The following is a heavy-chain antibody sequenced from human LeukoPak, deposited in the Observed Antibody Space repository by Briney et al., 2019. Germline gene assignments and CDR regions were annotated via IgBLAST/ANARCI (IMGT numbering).Heavy chain of an antibody. V-gene: IGHV4-59*01. J-gene: IGHJ6*02. CDR1: GGSISGYY. Sequence: SETLSLTCTVSGGSISGYYWSWIRQPSGKGLEWIGYIYDSGSTNYNPSLKSRVTISVDTSKNQFSLKLSSVTAADMAVYYCARVGGTNYYYYGMDVWGQGTTVTVSS. CDR3: ARVGGTNYYYYGMDV. CDR2: IYDSGST. D-gene: IGHD3-10*01.